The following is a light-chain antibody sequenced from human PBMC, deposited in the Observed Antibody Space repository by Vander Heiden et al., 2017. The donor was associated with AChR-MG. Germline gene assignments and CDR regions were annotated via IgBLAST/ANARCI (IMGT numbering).Light chain of an antibody. V-gene: IGLV1-44*01. CDR2: NNN. Sequence: QSVLTQPPSASGTPGQRVTTTCSGSSSNIGSNTVNWYQQLPGTAPKVLIYNNNERPSGVPDRFSGSKSGTSASLAISGLQSEDEADYYCAAWDDSLHGVVFGGGTKLTVL. CDR3: AAWDDSLHGVV. CDR1: SSNIGSNT. J-gene: IGLJ2*01.